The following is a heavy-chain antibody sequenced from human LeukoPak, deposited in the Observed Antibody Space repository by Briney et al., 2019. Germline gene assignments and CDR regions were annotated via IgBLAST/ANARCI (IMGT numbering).Heavy chain of an antibody. Sequence: ASVKVSRKASGYTFTSYDINWVRQATGQGLEWMGWMNPNSGNTGYAQKFQGRVTMTRNTSISTAYMELSSLRSEDTAVYYCARGGPLYCSGGSCYFFGYWGQGTLVTVSS. D-gene: IGHD2-15*01. V-gene: IGHV1-8*01. CDR1: GYTFTSYD. CDR3: ARGGPLYCSGGSCYFFGY. J-gene: IGHJ4*02. CDR2: MNPNSGNT.